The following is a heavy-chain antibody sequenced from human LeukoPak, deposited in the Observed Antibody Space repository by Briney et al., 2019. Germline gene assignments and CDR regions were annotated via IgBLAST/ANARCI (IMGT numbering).Heavy chain of an antibody. CDR3: ARGSEILDY. D-gene: IGHD2-15*01. CDR2: IWTSGST. V-gene: IGHV4-61*02. CDR1: GASISSGSYY. Sequence: SQTLSLTCTVSGASISSGSYYWGWLRQPAGKGLEGIVRIWTSGSTNYNPSLKSPVTISVDTSKNQFSLKLSSVTAADTAVYCWARGSEILDYWGQGTLVTVSS. J-gene: IGHJ4*02.